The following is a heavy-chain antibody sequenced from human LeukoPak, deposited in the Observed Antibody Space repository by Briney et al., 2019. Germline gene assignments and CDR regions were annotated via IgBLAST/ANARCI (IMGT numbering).Heavy chain of an antibody. V-gene: IGHV3-23*01. CDR1: GFTFSSYA. Sequence: GGSLRLSCAASGFTFSSYAMSWVRQAPGKGLEWVSAISGSGGSTYYADSVRGRFTISRDNSKNTLYLQMNSLRAEDTAVYYCASSSWGPDDYFDYWGQGTLVTVSS. D-gene: IGHD6-13*01. J-gene: IGHJ4*02. CDR3: ASSSWGPDDYFDY. CDR2: ISGSGGST.